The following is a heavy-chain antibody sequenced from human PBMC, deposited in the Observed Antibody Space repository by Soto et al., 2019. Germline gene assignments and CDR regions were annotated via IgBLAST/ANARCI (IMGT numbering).Heavy chain of an antibody. Sequence: ASVKVSCKASGGTFSSYTISWVRQAPGQGLEWMGRIIPILGIANYAQKFQGRVTITADKSTSTAYMELSSLRSEDTAVYYCASHRPTVTTSRGFYYYYMDVWGKGTTVTVSS. V-gene: IGHV1-69*02. CDR2: IIPILGIA. J-gene: IGHJ6*03. CDR1: GGTFSSYT. CDR3: ASHRPTVTTSRGFYYYYMDV. D-gene: IGHD4-17*01.